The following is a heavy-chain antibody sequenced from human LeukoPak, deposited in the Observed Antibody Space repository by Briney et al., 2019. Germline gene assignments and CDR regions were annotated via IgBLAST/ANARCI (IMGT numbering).Heavy chain of an antibody. J-gene: IGHJ6*03. D-gene: IGHD4/OR15-4a*01. CDR2: ISAYNGNT. CDR1: GYTFTSYG. V-gene: IGHV1-18*01. CDR3: ARVYGGYYYYYYYMDV. Sequence: ASVKVSCKASGYTFTSYGISWVRQAPGQGLEWMGWISAYNGNTNYAQKLQGRVTMTTDTSTSTAYMELRSLRSDDTAVYYCARVYGGYYYYYYYMDVWGKGTTVTVSS.